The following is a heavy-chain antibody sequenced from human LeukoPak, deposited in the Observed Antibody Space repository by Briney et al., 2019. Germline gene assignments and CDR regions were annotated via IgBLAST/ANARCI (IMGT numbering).Heavy chain of an antibody. Sequence: ASVKVSCKASGYTFTGYYMHWVRRAPGQGLEWMGWINPNSGGTNYAQRFQGRVTMTGDTSISTAYMELSRLRSDDTAVYYCESQQWGVDYWGQGTLVTVSS. J-gene: IGHJ4*02. CDR2: INPNSGGT. CDR3: ESQQWGVDY. D-gene: IGHD1-26*01. V-gene: IGHV1-2*02. CDR1: GYTFTGYY.